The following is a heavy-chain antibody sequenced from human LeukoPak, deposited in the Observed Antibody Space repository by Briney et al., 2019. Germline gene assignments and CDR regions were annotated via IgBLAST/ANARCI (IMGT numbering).Heavy chain of an antibody. V-gene: IGHV1-18*01. J-gene: IGHJ4*02. Sequence: ASVKVSCKASGYTFTSYGISRVRQAPGQGLEWMGWISAYNGNTNYAQKLQGRVTMTTDTSTSTAYMELRSLRSDDTAVYYCARAEAYYDFWSGYFWGQGTLVTVSS. CDR2: ISAYNGNT. D-gene: IGHD3-3*01. CDR1: GYTFTSYG. CDR3: ARAEAYYDFWSGYF.